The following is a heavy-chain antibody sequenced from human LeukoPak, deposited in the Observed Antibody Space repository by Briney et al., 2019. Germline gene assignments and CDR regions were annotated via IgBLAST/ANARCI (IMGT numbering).Heavy chain of an antibody. CDR1: GGTFSSYA. CDR3: ARSVDTQPRYYYYGMDV. Sequence: GASVKVSCKASGGTFSSYAISWVRQAPGQGLEWMGGIIPIFGTANYAQKFQGRVTITADESTSTAYMELSSLRSEDTAVYYCARSVDTQPRYYYYGMDVWGQGTTVTVSS. D-gene: IGHD5-18*01. V-gene: IGHV1-69*13. J-gene: IGHJ6*02. CDR2: IIPIFGTA.